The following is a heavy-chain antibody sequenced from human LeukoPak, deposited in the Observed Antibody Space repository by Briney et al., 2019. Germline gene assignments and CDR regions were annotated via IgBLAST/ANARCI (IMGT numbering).Heavy chain of an antibody. D-gene: IGHD3-3*01. Sequence: GGSLRLSCAASGFTFRNYAMSWVRQAPGKGLEWVSAISGSGGSTYYADSVKGRFTISRDNSKNTLYLQMNSLRAEDTAVYYCAKTTIFGVVSNFDYWGQGTLVTVSS. V-gene: IGHV3-23*01. CDR2: ISGSGGST. CDR3: AKTTIFGVVSNFDY. CDR1: GFTFRNYA. J-gene: IGHJ4*02.